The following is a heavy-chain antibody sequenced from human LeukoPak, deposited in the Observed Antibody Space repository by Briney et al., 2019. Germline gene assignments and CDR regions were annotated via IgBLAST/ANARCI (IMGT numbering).Heavy chain of an antibody. CDR1: GFTFSDYE. CDR2: ISSSGGTI. Sequence: GGSLRLSCAAPGFTFSDYEMNWVRQAPGKGLEWVSYISSSGGTIYYADSVQGRFTISRDNAKNSLYLQMNSLRAEDTALYYCTRDGRGWFEYWGQGTLVTVSS. D-gene: IGHD6-19*01. CDR3: TRDGRGWFEY. J-gene: IGHJ4*02. V-gene: IGHV3-48*03.